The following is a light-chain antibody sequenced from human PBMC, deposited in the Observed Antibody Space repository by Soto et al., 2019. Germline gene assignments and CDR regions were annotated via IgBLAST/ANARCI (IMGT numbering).Light chain of an antibody. V-gene: IGKV3-20*01. CDR3: QQCGGSPVFI. CDR2: TTS. Sequence: EIVLTQSPGTLSLSPGERATLSCTASQSVISSCLAWYQRKPGQAPRLLIHTTSIRATDIPARFSGSGSGTDFTLTIIRLEPDDFAVYYCQQCGGSPVFIFGPGTRVDI. J-gene: IGKJ3*01. CDR1: QSVISSC.